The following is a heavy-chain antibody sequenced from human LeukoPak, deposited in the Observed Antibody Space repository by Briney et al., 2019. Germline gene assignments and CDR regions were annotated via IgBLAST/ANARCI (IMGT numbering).Heavy chain of an antibody. Sequence: ASVKVSCKASGYTFTSYGISWVRQAPGQGLEWMGWISAYNGNTNYAQKLQDRVTMTTDTSTSTAYMELRSLRSDDTAVYYCARAGYCSGGSCYSGWFDPWGQGTLVTVSS. J-gene: IGHJ5*02. CDR1: GYTFTSYG. CDR2: ISAYNGNT. CDR3: ARAGYCSGGSCYSGWFDP. V-gene: IGHV1-18*01. D-gene: IGHD2-15*01.